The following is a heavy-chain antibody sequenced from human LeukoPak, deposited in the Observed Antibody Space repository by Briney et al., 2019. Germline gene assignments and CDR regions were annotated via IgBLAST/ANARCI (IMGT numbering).Heavy chain of an antibody. CDR2: ISSSRSYI. CDR3: AKDQRCSSTSCYLNWFDP. J-gene: IGHJ5*02. D-gene: IGHD2-2*01. V-gene: IGHV3-11*06. CDR1: GFTFSDYY. Sequence: GGSLRLSCAASGFTFSDYYMSWIRQAPGKGLEWVSYISSSRSYIYYADSVKGRFAISRDNSKNTLYLQMNSLRAEDTAVYYCAKDQRCSSTSCYLNWFDPWGQGTLVTVSS.